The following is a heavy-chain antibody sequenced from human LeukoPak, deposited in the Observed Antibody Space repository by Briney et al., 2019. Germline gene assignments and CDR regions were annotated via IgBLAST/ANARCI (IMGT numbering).Heavy chain of an antibody. CDR3: AKGNWRYFDY. Sequence: GGSLRLSCAASGFTFSTYVMSWVRQAPGKGLEWVSAISGGGGSTYYADSVKGRFTISRDNSKNTLYLQMNSLGADDTAVYYCAKGNWRYFDYWGQGTLVTVSS. D-gene: IGHD1-1*01. J-gene: IGHJ4*02. V-gene: IGHV3-23*01. CDR1: GFTFSTYV. CDR2: ISGGGGST.